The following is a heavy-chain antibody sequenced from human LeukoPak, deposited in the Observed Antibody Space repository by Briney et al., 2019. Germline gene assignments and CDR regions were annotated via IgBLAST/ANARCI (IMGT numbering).Heavy chain of an antibody. Sequence: GGALRLSCAASGFSFRSYAMHWVRQAPGKGLEWVAVISYDGSNKYYADSVKGRFTISRDNSKNTLYLQMNSLRAEDTAVYYCARVRSSGWYVRDDAFDIWGQGTMVTVSS. J-gene: IGHJ3*02. CDR1: GFSFRSYA. CDR2: ISYDGSNK. V-gene: IGHV3-30*04. D-gene: IGHD6-19*01. CDR3: ARVRSSGWYVRDDAFDI.